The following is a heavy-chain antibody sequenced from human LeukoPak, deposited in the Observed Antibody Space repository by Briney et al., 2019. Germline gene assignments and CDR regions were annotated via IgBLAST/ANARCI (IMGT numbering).Heavy chain of an antibody. CDR3: ARGGLFGTLDY. Sequence: GGSLRLSCVASGFTFSDSSMSWVRQAPGKGLEWLANIKQGEGDKFYLESMMGRFTISRDNGNNSLFLQLTSLRVEDTAVYYCARGGLFGTLDYWGQGARVTVS. V-gene: IGHV3-7*01. D-gene: IGHD3-3*01. J-gene: IGHJ4*02. CDR2: IKQGEGDK. CDR1: GFTFSDSS.